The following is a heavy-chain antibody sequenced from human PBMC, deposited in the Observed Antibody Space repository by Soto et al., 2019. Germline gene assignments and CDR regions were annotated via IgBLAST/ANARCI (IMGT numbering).Heavy chain of an antibody. CDR1: GFTFSSYS. Sequence: GGSLRLSCAASGFTFSSYSMHWVRQAPGKGLEWVSSIGTRSDIYYADSVKGRFTISRDNAKNSLSLQMNSMTAEDTAVYYCAREETAWPLAYGLDVWGQGTTVTVS. J-gene: IGHJ6*02. CDR2: IGTRSDI. D-gene: IGHD2-21*02. CDR3: AREETAWPLAYGLDV. V-gene: IGHV3-21*01.